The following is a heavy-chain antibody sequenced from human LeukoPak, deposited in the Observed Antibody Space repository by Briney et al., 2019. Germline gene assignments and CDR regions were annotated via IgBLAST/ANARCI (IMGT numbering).Heavy chain of an antibody. D-gene: IGHD5-18*01. Sequence: SVKVSCKASGGTFSSYAISWVRQAPGQGLEWMGRIIPILGIANYAQKFQGRVTITADKSTSTAYMELSSLRSEDTAVYYCARDSGYSYGYCFDYWGQGTLVTVSS. CDR2: IIPILGIA. J-gene: IGHJ4*02. V-gene: IGHV1-69*04. CDR3: ARDSGYSYGYCFDY. CDR1: GGTFSSYA.